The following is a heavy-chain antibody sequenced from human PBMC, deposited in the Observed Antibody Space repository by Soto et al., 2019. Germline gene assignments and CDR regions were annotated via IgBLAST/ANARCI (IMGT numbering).Heavy chain of an antibody. V-gene: IGHV3-66*01. CDR2: IYSGGST. CDR3: ARDLDYGDYPDDAFDI. D-gene: IGHD4-17*01. CDR1: GFTVSSNY. Sequence: GGSLRLSCAASGFTVSSNYMSWVRQAPGKGLEWVSVIYSGGSTYYADSVKGRLTISRDNSKNTLYLQMNSLRAEDTAVYYCARDLDYGDYPDDAFDIWGQGTMVTVSS. J-gene: IGHJ3*02.